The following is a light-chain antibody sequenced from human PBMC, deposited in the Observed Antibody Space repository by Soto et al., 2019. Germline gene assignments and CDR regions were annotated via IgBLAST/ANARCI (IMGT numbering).Light chain of an antibody. CDR1: QSISSW. Sequence: DIQMTQSPSTLSASVGDRVTITCRASQSISSWLAWYQQEPGKAPKLLIYDASSLESGVPSRFSGSGSGTEFTLTISSLQPDDFATYYCQQYNSYSGTFGQGTKVDI. J-gene: IGKJ1*01. CDR2: DAS. CDR3: QQYNSYSGT. V-gene: IGKV1-5*01.